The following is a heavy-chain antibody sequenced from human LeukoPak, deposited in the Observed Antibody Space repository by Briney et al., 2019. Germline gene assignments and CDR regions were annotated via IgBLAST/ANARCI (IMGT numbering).Heavy chain of an antibody. D-gene: IGHD3-10*01. J-gene: IGHJ3*02. Sequence: GGSLRLSCTASGFTFGDYTMSWVRQAPGKGLEGVGFIRSKAYGGTTEYAASVKGRFTISRDDSKSIAYLQMNSLKTEDTAVYYCTRGVSLLWFGGPNAFDIWGQGTMVTVSS. CDR2: IRSKAYGGTT. CDR1: GFTFGDYT. V-gene: IGHV3-49*04. CDR3: TRGVSLLWFGGPNAFDI.